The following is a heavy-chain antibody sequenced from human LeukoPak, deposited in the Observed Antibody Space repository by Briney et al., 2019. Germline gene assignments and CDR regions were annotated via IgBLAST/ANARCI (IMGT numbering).Heavy chain of an antibody. J-gene: IGHJ4*02. Sequence: PGGSLRLSCAASGFTFSSYGMHWVRQAPGKGLEWVAFIRYDGSNKYYADSVKGRFTISRDNSKNTLYLQMNSLRAEDTAVYYCAKDRDRYYDSSGYTSHDYWGQGTLVTVSS. D-gene: IGHD3-22*01. V-gene: IGHV3-30*02. CDR3: AKDRDRYYDSSGYTSHDY. CDR2: IRYDGSNK. CDR1: GFTFSSYG.